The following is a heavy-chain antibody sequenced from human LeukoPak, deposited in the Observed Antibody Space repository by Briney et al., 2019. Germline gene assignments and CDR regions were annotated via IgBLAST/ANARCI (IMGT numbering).Heavy chain of an antibody. V-gene: IGHV1-69*04. CDR2: IIPILGIA. CDR1: GGTFSSYA. CDR3: ARHQDDGYNLGSAFDI. Sequence: GSSVKVSCKASGGTFSSYAISWVRQAPGQGLEWMGRIIPILGIANYAQKFQGRVTITADKSTSTAYMELSSLRSEDTAVYYCARHQDDGYNLGSAFDIWGQGTMVTVSS. D-gene: IGHD5-24*01. J-gene: IGHJ3*02.